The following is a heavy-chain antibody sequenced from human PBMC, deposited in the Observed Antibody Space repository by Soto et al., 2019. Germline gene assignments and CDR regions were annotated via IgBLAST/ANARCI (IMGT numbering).Heavy chain of an antibody. D-gene: IGHD6-19*01. CDR2: IYWDDDK. CDR3: AHIVVAGLGYYFDY. Sequence: QITLKESGPTLVKPTQTLTLTCTFSGFSLSSTRMAVGWIRQPPRKALEWLALIYWDDDKRYSPFLKSRLTITKYTSKNQVVLTMSNMDPVDTARYYCAHIVVAGLGYYFDYWGQGTLVTVSS. V-gene: IGHV2-5*02. J-gene: IGHJ4*02. CDR1: GFSLSSTRMA.